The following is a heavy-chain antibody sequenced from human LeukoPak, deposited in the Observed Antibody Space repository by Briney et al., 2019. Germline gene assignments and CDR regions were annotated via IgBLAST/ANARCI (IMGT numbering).Heavy chain of an antibody. Sequence: GGSLRLSCAASGFTFSSYWMHWVRQAPGKGLVWVSRINSDGSSTSYADSVKGRFTISRDNAKNTLYLQMNSLRAEDTAVYYCARDLIYSSSWGSNWFDPWGQGTLVTVSS. CDR3: ARDLIYSSSWGSNWFDP. J-gene: IGHJ5*02. V-gene: IGHV3-74*01. CDR2: INSDGSST. D-gene: IGHD6-13*01. CDR1: GFTFSSYW.